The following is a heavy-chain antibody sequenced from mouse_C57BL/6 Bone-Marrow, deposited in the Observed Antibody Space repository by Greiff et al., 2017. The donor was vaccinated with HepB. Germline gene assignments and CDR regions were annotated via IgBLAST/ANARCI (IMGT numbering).Heavy chain of an antibody. CDR3: ARRPPMDY. Sequence: VQLQQPGAELVMPGASVKLSCKASGYTFTSYWMHWVKQRPGQGLEWIGEIDPSDSYTNYNQKFKGKSTLTVDKSSSTAYMQLSSLTSEDSAVYYCARRPPMDYWGQGTSVTVSS. J-gene: IGHJ4*01. CDR1: GYTFTSYW. CDR2: IDPSDSYT. V-gene: IGHV1-69*01.